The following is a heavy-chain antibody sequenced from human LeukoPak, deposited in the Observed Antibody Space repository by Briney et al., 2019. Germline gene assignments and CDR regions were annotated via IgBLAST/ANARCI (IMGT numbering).Heavy chain of an antibody. CDR1: GDSISNYY. J-gene: IGHJ6*03. D-gene: IGHD3-10*01. CDR3: ARSPGSLMVRGVIIKPYYYYMDV. V-gene: IGHV4-59*01. Sequence: SETLSLTCTVSGDSISNYYWSWIRQSPGKGLECIGYIHYTGSTNYNPSLKSRVTISVETSKNQFSLKLKSVTAADTAVYYCARSPGSLMVRGVIIKPYYYYMDVWGKGTTVTISS. CDR2: IHYTGST.